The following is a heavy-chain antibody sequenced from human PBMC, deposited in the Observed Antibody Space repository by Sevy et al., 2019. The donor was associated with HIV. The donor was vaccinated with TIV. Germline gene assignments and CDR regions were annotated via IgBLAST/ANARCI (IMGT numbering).Heavy chain of an antibody. Sequence: GGSLRLSCAASGFIFSSYGMNWVRQAPGKGLEWVAVIWYDGSNKYYADSVKGRFTSSRDNSKNTLYLPMNSLRVEDMGVYYCASSGGGSSSGPLDTWGQGTLVTVSS. CDR1: GFIFSSYG. D-gene: IGHD6-13*01. V-gene: IGHV3-33*08. CDR2: IWYDGSNK. J-gene: IGHJ5*02. CDR3: ASSGGGSSSGPLDT.